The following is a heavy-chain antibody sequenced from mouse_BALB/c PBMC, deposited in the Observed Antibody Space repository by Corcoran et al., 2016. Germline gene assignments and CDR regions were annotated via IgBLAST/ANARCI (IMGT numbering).Heavy chain of an antibody. V-gene: IGHV3-6*02. CDR1: GYSLTSGYY. J-gene: IGHJ2*01. CDR2: ISYDGSN. Sequence: DVHLQESGPGLVKPSQSLSLTCSVTGYSLTSGYYWNWIRQFPGNKLEWMGYISYDGSNNYNPSLKNRISITRDTSKNQFFLKLNSVTTEDTATYYCARGYFDYWGQGITLTVSS. CDR3: ARGYFDY.